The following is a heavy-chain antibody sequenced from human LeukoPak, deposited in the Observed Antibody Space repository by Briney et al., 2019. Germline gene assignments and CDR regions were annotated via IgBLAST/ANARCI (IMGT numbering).Heavy chain of an antibody. V-gene: IGHV4-30-2*01. CDR2: IYHSGST. CDR3: ARGGAYYDSSGYIDY. Sequence: PSETLSLTCAVSGGSISSGGYSWSWIRQPPGKGLEWIGYIYHSGSTYYNPSLKSRVTISVDRSKNQFPLKLSSVTAADTAVYYCARGGAYYDSSGYIDYWGQGTLVTVSS. CDR1: GGSISSGGYS. D-gene: IGHD3-22*01. J-gene: IGHJ4*02.